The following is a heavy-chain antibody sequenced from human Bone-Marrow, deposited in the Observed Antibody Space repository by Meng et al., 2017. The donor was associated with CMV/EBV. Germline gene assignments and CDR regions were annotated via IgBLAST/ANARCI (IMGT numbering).Heavy chain of an antibody. D-gene: IGHD3-9*01. CDR1: GFTFSSYE. CDR2: ISSSGSAI. Sequence: GESLKISCAASGFTFSSYEMNWVRQAPGKGLEWVSYISSSGSAIYYADSVKGRFTISRDNAKNSLYLQMNSLRAEDTAVYYCARSPLRYYGWPSVYYGIDFWGQGTTVTVSS. CDR3: ARSPLRYYGWPSVYYGIDF. V-gene: IGHV3-48*03. J-gene: IGHJ6*02.